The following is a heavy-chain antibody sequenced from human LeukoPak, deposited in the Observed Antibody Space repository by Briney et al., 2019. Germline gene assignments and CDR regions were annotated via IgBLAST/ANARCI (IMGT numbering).Heavy chain of an antibody. V-gene: IGHV3-30*03. CDR2: ISYDGSNK. Sequence: WGSLRLSCAASGFTFSSYGMHWVRQAPGKGLEWVAVISYDGSNKYYADSVKGRFTISRDNSKNTLYLQMNSLRAEDTAVYYCATSYDFWSGYWDYWGQGTLVTVSS. CDR3: ATSYDFWSGYWDY. D-gene: IGHD3-3*01. J-gene: IGHJ4*02. CDR1: GFTFSSYG.